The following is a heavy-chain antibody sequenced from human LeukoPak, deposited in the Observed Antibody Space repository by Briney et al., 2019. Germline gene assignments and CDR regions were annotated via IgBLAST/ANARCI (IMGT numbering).Heavy chain of an antibody. CDR3: ARAQTGSWPYYYYYYGMDV. D-gene: IGHD6-13*01. Sequence: GASVKVSCKASGYTFTSYGISWVRQAPGQGHERMGWISAYNGNTNYAQKLQGRVTMTTDTSTSTAYMELRSLRSDDTAVYYCARAQTGSWPYYYYYYGMDVWGQGTTDTVSS. V-gene: IGHV1-18*01. CDR1: GYTFTSYG. J-gene: IGHJ6*02. CDR2: ISAYNGNT.